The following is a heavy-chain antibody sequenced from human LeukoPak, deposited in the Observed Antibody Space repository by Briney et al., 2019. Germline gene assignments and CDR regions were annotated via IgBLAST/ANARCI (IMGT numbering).Heavy chain of an antibody. Sequence: SETLSLTCTVSGGSISSSSYYWGWIRQPPGKGLEWIGSIYYSGSTNYNPSLKSRVTISVDTSKNQFSLKLSSVTAADTAVYYCARHAGADWSDAFDIWGQGTMVTVSS. V-gene: IGHV4-39*01. CDR3: ARHAGADWSDAFDI. D-gene: IGHD3-9*01. CDR1: GGSISSSSYY. J-gene: IGHJ3*02. CDR2: IYYSGST.